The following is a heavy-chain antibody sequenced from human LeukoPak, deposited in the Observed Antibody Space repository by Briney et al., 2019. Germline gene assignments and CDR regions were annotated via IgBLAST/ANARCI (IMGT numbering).Heavy chain of an antibody. CDR2: IYTSGST. Sequence: SETLSLTCTASGGSISSYYWSWIRQPAGKGLEWIGRIYTSGSTNYNPSLKSRVTMSVDTSKNQFSLKLSSVTAADTAVYYCAREQYYYDSSSDAFDIWGQGTMVTVPS. V-gene: IGHV4-4*07. CDR1: GGSISSYY. CDR3: AREQYYYDSSSDAFDI. J-gene: IGHJ3*02. D-gene: IGHD3-22*01.